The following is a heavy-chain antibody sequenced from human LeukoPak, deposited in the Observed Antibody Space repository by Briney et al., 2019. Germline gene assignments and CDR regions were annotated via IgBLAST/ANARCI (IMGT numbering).Heavy chain of an antibody. CDR3: ARDSSNGYEYFDY. D-gene: IGHD5-12*01. J-gene: IGHJ4*02. V-gene: IGHV4-59*01. CDR1: GGSISSYY. Sequence: SETLSLTCTVSGGSISSYYWSWIRQPPGKGLEWIGYIYYSGSTKYNPSLKSRVTMSVDTSKNQFSLKLNSVTSADMAVYYCARDSSNGYEYFDYWGQGTLVTVSS. CDR2: IYYSGST.